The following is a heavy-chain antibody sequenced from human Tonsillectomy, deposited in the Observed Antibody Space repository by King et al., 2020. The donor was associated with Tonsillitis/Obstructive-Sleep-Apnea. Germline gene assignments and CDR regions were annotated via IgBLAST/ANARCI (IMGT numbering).Heavy chain of an antibody. V-gene: IGHV3-48*02. CDR1: GFTFSSHS. CDR3: ARDYGFRFDP. CDR2: ISSSSSTI. J-gene: IGHJ5*02. Sequence: VQLVESGGGLIQPGGSLRLSCAASGFTFSSHSMNWVRQAPGKGLEWVSYISSSSSTIYYADSVKCRFTISRDNAKSSLYLQMNNLRDEDMGVYYCARDYGFRFDPWGQGTLVTVSS. D-gene: IGHD2-2*03.